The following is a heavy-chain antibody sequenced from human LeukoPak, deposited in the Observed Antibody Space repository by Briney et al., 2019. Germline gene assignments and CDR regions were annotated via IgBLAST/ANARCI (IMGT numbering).Heavy chain of an antibody. V-gene: IGHV4-39*07. CDR3: ARGNYSSDAFDI. D-gene: IGHD4-11*01. CDR2: IYYSGST. J-gene: IGHJ3*02. CDR1: GGSISSSSYY. Sequence: SETLSLTCTVSGGSISSSSYYWGWIRQPPGKGLVWIGSIYYSGSTYYNPSLKSRVTISVDTSKNQFSLKLSSVTAADTAVYYCARGNYSSDAFDIWGQGTMVTVSS.